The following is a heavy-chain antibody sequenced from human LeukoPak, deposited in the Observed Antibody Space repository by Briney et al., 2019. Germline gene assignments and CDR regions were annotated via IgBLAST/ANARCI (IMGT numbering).Heavy chain of an antibody. CDR2: IYHDGST. CDR3: ARVPATVTNYDY. CDR1: GGSISSNNW. V-gene: IGHV4-4*02. J-gene: IGHJ4*02. Sequence: SETLSLTCAVSGGSISSNNWWIWVRQSPEKGLEWIGEIYHDGSTNYNPSLKSRVTISMDKSKNQLSLKLNFVTAADTAVYYCARVPATVTNYDYWGQGTLVTVSS. D-gene: IGHD4-17*01.